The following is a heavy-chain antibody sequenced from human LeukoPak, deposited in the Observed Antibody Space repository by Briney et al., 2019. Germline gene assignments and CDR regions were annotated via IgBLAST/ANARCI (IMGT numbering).Heavy chain of an antibody. D-gene: IGHD2-2*01. Sequence: ASVKVSCTASGYTFTSYYMHWVRQAPGQGREWMGIINPSGGSTSYAQKFQGRVTMTRDTSTSTVYMELSSLRSEDTAVYYCATQPAAPDWYFDLWGRGTLVTVSS. CDR2: INPSGGST. V-gene: IGHV1-46*01. CDR1: GYTFTSYY. CDR3: ATQPAAPDWYFDL. J-gene: IGHJ2*01.